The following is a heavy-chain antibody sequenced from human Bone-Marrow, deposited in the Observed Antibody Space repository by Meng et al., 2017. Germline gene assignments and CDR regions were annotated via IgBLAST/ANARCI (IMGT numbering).Heavy chain of an antibody. CDR2: IYYSGST. J-gene: IGHJ4*02. CDR1: GGSISSGGYY. CDR3: ARWAPSSRTFDY. Sequence: QVQLQEWGPGLVKPSKTLALTGIVSGGSISSGGYYGSWIRQHPGKGLEWIGYIYYSGSTYYNPSLKSLVTISVDTSKNQFSLKLSSVTAADTAVYYCARWAPSSRTFDYWGQGTLVTVSS. D-gene: IGHD6-13*01. V-gene: IGHV4-31*01.